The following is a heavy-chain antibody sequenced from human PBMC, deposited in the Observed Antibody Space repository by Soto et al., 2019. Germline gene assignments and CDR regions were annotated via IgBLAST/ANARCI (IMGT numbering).Heavy chain of an antibody. V-gene: IGHV3-53*01. J-gene: IGHJ4*02. CDR1: GFTVSSNY. CDR3: ARGSGNYWYYFDY. D-gene: IGHD1-26*01. Sequence: PGGSLRLSCAASGFTVSSNYMSWVRQAPGKGLEWVSVIYSGGSTYYADSVKGRFTISRDNSKNTLYLQMNSLRAEDTAVYYCARGSGNYWYYFDYWGQGTLVTVSS. CDR2: IYSGGST.